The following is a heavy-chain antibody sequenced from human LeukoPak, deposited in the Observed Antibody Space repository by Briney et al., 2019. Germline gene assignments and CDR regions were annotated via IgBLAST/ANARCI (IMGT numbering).Heavy chain of an antibody. CDR3: ARGMCCSSTSFYNMDA. CDR1: GFTFNSNG. V-gene: IGHV3-33*01. CDR2: IWYEGSNK. Sequence: GGSLRLSCEASGFTFNSNGMHWVRQAPGKGLEWVAGIWYEGSNKYYADSVKGRFTVSRDNSKNTLYLQMNSLRAEDTAVYYCARGMCCSSTSFYNMDAWGKGTTVTVSS. J-gene: IGHJ6*03. D-gene: IGHD2-2*01.